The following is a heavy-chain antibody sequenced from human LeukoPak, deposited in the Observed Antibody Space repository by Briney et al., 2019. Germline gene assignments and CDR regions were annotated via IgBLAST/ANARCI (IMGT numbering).Heavy chain of an antibody. Sequence: GGSLRLSCAASGFTFSSYSMNWVRQAPGKGLEWVSSISSSSSYIYYADSVKGRFTISRDNAKNSLYLQMNSLRAEDTAVYYCAKGGSSWYAEYFQHWGQGTLVTVSS. D-gene: IGHD6-13*01. CDR2: ISSSSSYI. V-gene: IGHV3-21*04. CDR1: GFTFSSYS. J-gene: IGHJ1*01. CDR3: AKGGSSWYAEYFQH.